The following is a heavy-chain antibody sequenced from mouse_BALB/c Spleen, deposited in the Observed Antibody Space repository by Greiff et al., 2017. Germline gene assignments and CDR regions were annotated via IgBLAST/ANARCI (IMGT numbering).Heavy chain of an antibody. J-gene: IGHJ4*01. CDR2: ISSGGST. CDR1: GFNFSSYA. Sequence: EVMLVESGGGLVKPGGSLKLSCAASGFNFSSYAMSWVRQTPEKRLEWVASISSGGSTYYPDSVKGRFTISRDNARNILYLQMSSLRSKDTAMYYCERGRDYGDAMDYWGQGTSVTVSS. D-gene: IGHD2-4*01. V-gene: IGHV5-6-5*01. CDR3: ERGRDYGDAMDY.